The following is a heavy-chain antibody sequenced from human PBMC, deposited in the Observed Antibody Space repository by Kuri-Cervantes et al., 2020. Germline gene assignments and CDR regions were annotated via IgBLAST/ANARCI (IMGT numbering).Heavy chain of an antibody. CDR1: GYTFTSYG. CDR2: ISAYNGNT. D-gene: IGHD2-15*01. Sequence: ASVKVSCKASGYTFTSYGISWVRQAPGQGLEWMGWISAYNGNTNYVQKLQGRVTITTDTSTSTAYMELRSLRSDDTAVYYCASVDDPLREYCSGGSCYPADYWGQGTLVTVSS. CDR3: ASVDDPLREYCSGGSCYPADY. V-gene: IGHV1-18*01. J-gene: IGHJ4*02.